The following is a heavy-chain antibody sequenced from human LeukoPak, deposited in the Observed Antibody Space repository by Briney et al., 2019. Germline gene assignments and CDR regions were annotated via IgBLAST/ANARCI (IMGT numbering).Heavy chain of an antibody. CDR2: IISKGAGGTT. J-gene: IGHJ4*02. CDR3: TWITTVRGAIGY. Sequence: PGGSLRLSCAASGFTFSDAWMSWVRQAPGKGLEWVGRIISKGAGGTTDYAAFVNGRFTISREDSKNTLHLQMNSLRSEDTAVYYCTWITTVRGAIGYWGQGTLVTVSS. CDR1: GFTFSDAW. D-gene: IGHD3-10*01. V-gene: IGHV3-15*01.